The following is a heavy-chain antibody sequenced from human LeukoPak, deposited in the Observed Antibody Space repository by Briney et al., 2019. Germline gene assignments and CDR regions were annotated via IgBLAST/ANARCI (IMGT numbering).Heavy chain of an antibody. CDR2: ISAYNGNT. CDR1: GYTFTSYG. Sequence: GASVKVSCKASGYTFTSYGISWVRQAPGQGLEWMGWISAYNGNTNYAQKLQGRVTMTTDTSTSTAYMELRSLRSDDTAVYYCAMDLFSQGQSSSLDYWGQGTLVTVSS. CDR3: AMDLFSQGQSSSLDY. V-gene: IGHV1-18*01. J-gene: IGHJ4*02. D-gene: IGHD6-13*01.